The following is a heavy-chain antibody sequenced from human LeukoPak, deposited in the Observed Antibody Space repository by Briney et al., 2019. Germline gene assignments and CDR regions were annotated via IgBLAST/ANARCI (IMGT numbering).Heavy chain of an antibody. D-gene: IGHD2-2*01. J-gene: IGHJ4*02. Sequence: QPGGSLRLSCAASGFTFSSYAMSWVRQAPGKGLEWVSAISGSGGSTYYADSVKGRFTISRDNSKNTLYLQMNSLRAEDTAVYYCAKDSIVVVPAARGTEIDYWGQGTLVTVSS. CDR2: ISGSGGST. CDR1: GFTFSSYA. V-gene: IGHV3-23*01. CDR3: AKDSIVVVPAARGTEIDY.